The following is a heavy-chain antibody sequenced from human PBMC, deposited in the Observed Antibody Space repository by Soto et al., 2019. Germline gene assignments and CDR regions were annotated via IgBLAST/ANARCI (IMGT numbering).Heavy chain of an antibody. D-gene: IGHD2-15*01. CDR3: VRGGSCRGGSCYPHLDFYGDYEGFDY. Sequence: QVQLVESGGGVVQPGGSLRLSCVASDFAFSNYGMHWVRQAPGKWLEWVASIWDEGTNKYYGDYVKGRFTVSRDNSKKTVYLQMYSQRADDTGVYYCVRGGSCRGGSCYPHLDFYGDYEGFDYWGQGTLVTVSS. CDR1: DFAFSNYG. V-gene: IGHV3-33*01. J-gene: IGHJ4*02. CDR2: IWDEGTNK.